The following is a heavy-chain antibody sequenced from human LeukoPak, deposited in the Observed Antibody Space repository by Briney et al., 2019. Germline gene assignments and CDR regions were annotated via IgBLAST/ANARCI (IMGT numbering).Heavy chain of an antibody. V-gene: IGHV1-69*13. CDR1: GGTFSSYA. J-gene: IGHJ1*01. D-gene: IGHD2-21*01. CDR3: ARDSSEFRSLIPH. Sequence: SVKVSCKASGGTFSSYAISWVRQAPGQGLEWMGGIIPIFGTANYAQKFQGRVTITADESTSTAYMELSSLRSEDTAVYYCARDSSEFRSLIPHWGQGTQVTVSS. CDR2: IIPIFGTA.